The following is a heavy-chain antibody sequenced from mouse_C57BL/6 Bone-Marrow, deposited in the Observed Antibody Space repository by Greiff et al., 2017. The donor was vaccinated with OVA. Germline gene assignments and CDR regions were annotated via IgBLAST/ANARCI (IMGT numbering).Heavy chain of an antibody. V-gene: IGHV5-4*03. CDR1: GFTFSSYA. J-gene: IGHJ1*03. D-gene: IGHD1-1*01. CDR2: ISDGGSYT. Sequence: EVMLVESGGGLVKPGGSLKLSCAASGFTFSSYAMSWVRQTPEKRLEWVATISDGGSYTYYPDNVKGRFTISRDNAKNNLYLQMSHLKSEDTAMYYCARPTVVATDWYFDVWGTGTTVTVSS. CDR3: ARPTVVATDWYFDV.